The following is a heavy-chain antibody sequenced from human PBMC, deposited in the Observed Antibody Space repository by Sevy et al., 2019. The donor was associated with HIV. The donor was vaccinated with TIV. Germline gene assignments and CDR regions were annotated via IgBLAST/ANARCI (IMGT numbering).Heavy chain of an antibody. V-gene: IGHV1-2*02. CDR2: INPNSGGT. CDR1: GYTFTGYY. D-gene: IGHD3-3*01. Sequence: ASVKVSCKASGYTFTGYYMHWVRQAPGQGLEWMGWINPNSGGTNYAQKFQGRVTMTRDTSISTAYMELSRLRSDDMAVYYCARVGETYYDFWSGYPFGMDVWGQGTTVTVSS. CDR3: ARVGETYYDFWSGYPFGMDV. J-gene: IGHJ6*02.